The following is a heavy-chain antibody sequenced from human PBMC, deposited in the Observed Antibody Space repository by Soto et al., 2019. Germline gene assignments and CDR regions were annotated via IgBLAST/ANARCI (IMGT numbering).Heavy chain of an antibody. V-gene: IGHV4-59*01. D-gene: IGHD6-13*01. J-gene: IGHJ4*02. Sequence: SETLSLTCTVSGGSISSYFYIWVRQPPGKGLEWIGSVYYTGTTDYNPSLKSRVTISVDTSKTQFSLNLRSVTAADTAVYYCARDLAAVPRAFDYWGRGTLVTVS. CDR1: GGSISSYF. CDR2: VYYTGTT. CDR3: ARDLAAVPRAFDY.